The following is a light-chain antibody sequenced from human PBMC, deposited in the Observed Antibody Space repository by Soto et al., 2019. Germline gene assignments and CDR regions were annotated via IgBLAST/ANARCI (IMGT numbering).Light chain of an antibody. CDR3: QQYTTWPIT. Sequence: EIVMTQSPATLSVSPGERATLSCRASQSVSSNLAWYQQKPGQSPRLLIHSASARAAGLPARFSGSGSGTEFSLSISSLQSEDFAVYFCQQYTTWPITFGQGTRLEIK. CDR2: SAS. J-gene: IGKJ5*01. CDR1: QSVSSN. V-gene: IGKV3-15*01.